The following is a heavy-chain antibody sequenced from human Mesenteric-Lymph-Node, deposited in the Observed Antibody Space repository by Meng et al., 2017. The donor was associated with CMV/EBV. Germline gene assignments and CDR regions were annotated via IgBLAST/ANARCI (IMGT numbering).Heavy chain of an antibody. CDR3: SSNLGQWLDWFDP. CDR1: GFTFSNYE. V-gene: IGHV3-48*03. CDR2: ITSGGDRI. Sequence: GESLKISCAASGFTFSNYEMSWVRQAPRKGLEWLSYITSGGDRIYYADSVKGRFIVSRDNAKNSLYLQMNSLRADDTAIYYYSSNLGQWLDWFDPWGQGTLVTVSS. J-gene: IGHJ5*02. D-gene: IGHD6-19*01.